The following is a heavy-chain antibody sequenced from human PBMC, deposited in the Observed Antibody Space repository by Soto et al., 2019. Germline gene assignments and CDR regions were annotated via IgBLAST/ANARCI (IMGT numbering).Heavy chain of an antibody. V-gene: IGHV3-7*01. CDR1: GFTFSNYW. CDR2: IRQDGSEK. Sequence: PGGSLRLSCAASGFTFSNYWMGWVRQAPGKGLEWVANIRQDGSEKHYVDSMKGRFTISRDNSKNSLYLQMNSLRAEDTAVYYCAAPYYDILTRPSYGMDVWGQGTTVTVSS. J-gene: IGHJ6*02. CDR3: AAPYYDILTRPSYGMDV. D-gene: IGHD3-9*01.